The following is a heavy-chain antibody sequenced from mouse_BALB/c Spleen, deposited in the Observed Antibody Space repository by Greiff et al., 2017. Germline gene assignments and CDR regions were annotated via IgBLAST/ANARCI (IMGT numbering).Heavy chain of an antibody. D-gene: IGHD1-1*01. Sequence: EVQLQQSGPELEKPGASVKISCKASGYTFTDYNMHWVKQSHGKSLEWIGYIYPYNGGTGYNQKFKSKATLTVDNSSSTAYMELRSLTSEDSAVYYCASPYYYGSSYDWYFDVWGAGTTVTVSS. CDR2: IYPYNGGT. CDR1: GYTFTDYN. J-gene: IGHJ1*01. CDR3: ASPYYYGSSYDWYFDV. V-gene: IGHV1S29*02.